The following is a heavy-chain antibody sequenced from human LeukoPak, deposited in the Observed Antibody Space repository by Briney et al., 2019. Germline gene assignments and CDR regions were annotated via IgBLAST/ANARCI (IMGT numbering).Heavy chain of an antibody. V-gene: IGHV4-39*01. J-gene: IGHJ4*02. CDR2: IYYSGST. D-gene: IGHD1-26*01. CDR1: GGSISSSSYY. Sequence: PSETLSLTCTVSGGSISSSSYYWGWIRQPPGKGLEWIGSIYYSGSTYYNPSLQSRVTISLDTSKNQFSLRLSSVTAADTAMYYCAKSGGYGLIDYWGQGTLVTVSS. CDR3: AKSGGYGLIDY.